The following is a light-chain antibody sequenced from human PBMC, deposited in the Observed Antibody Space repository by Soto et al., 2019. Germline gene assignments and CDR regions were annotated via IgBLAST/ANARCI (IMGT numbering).Light chain of an antibody. CDR1: QSVSSY. Sequence: EIVLPQSPATLSLSPGERATLSCRASQSVSSYLAWYQQKPGQAPRLLIYDASNRATGIPGRCSGCGPGTDFTLTISSPEPEDVVVADCQPHSNWPPYTFGQGTKLEIK. J-gene: IGKJ2*01. CDR2: DAS. V-gene: IGKV3-11*01. CDR3: QPHSNWPPYT.